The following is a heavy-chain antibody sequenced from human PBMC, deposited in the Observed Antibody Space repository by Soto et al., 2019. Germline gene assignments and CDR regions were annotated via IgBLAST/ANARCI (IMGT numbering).Heavy chain of an antibody. J-gene: IGHJ4*02. D-gene: IGHD3-10*01. CDR3: AREKTYYYGSGSLNYFDY. Sequence: PGGSLRLSCAASGFTFSSYAMHWVRQAPGKGLEWVAVISYDGSNKYYADSVKGRFTISRDNSKNTLYLQMNSLRAEDTAVYYCAREKTYYYGSGSLNYFDYWGQGTLVTVSS. V-gene: IGHV3-30-3*01. CDR2: ISYDGSNK. CDR1: GFTFSSYA.